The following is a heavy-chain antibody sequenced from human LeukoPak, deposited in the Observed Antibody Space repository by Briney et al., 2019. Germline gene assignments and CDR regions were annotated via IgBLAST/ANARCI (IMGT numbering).Heavy chain of an antibody. V-gene: IGHV3-48*03. D-gene: IGHD3-10*02. CDR2: ISSSGSNI. Sequence: GGSLRLSCAASGFTFSSYEMNWVRQAPGRGLEWVSYISSSGSNIYYADSVKGRFTISRDNAKNSLYLQMNSLRAEDTAVYYCAELGITMIGGVWGKGTTVTISS. J-gene: IGHJ6*04. CDR3: AELGITMIGGV. CDR1: GFTFSSYE.